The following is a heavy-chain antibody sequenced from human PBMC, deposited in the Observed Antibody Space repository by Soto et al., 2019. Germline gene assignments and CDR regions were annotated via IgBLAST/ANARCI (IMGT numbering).Heavy chain of an antibody. Sequence: GGSLRLSCAASGFSFSCYTMNWFRQAPGKGLQWVSSITNRGTHTYSSYSFNGRFTISRDNDQNSLYLQMNTLRAEAPAIYFCARAHEVAWFDSWGLATLVTV. J-gene: IGHJ5*01. D-gene: IGHD2-15*01. CDR1: GFSFSCYT. CDR3: ARAHEVAWFDS. CDR2: ITNRGTHT. V-gene: IGHV3-21*01.